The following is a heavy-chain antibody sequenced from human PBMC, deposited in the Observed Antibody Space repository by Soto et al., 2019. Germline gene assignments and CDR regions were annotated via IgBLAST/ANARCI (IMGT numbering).Heavy chain of an antibody. V-gene: IGHV2-70*01. CDR1: GFSLSTSGMC. CDR3: ARSLWFGELFPHWFDP. J-gene: IGHJ5*02. D-gene: IGHD3-10*01. Sequence: ESGPTLVNPTQTLTPTCTFSGFSLSTSGMCVSWIRQPPGKALEWLALIDWDDDKYYSTSLKTRLTISKDTSKNQVVLTMTNMDPVDTATYYCARSLWFGELFPHWFDPWGQGTLVTVSS. CDR2: IDWDDDK.